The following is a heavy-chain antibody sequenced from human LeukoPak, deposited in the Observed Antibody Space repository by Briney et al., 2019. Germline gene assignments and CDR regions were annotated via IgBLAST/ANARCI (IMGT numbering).Heavy chain of an antibody. Sequence: TGGSLRLSCAASGFTFDDYAMHWVRQAPGKGLEWVSGISWNSGSIGYADSVKGRFTISRDNAKNSLYLQMNSLRAEDTALYYCAKDIDPLYCSGGSCYFAFDIWGQGTMVTVSS. J-gene: IGHJ3*02. CDR2: ISWNSGSI. CDR3: AKDIDPLYCSGGSCYFAFDI. CDR1: GFTFDDYA. V-gene: IGHV3-9*01. D-gene: IGHD2-15*01.